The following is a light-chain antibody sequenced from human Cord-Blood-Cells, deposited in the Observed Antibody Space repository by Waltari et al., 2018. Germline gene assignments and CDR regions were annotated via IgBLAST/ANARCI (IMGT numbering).Light chain of an antibody. CDR3: CSYAGSYTYVV. V-gene: IGLV2-11*01. CDR2: DVS. J-gene: IGLJ2*01. CDR1: SSDVGGYYY. Sequence: QSALTQPRSVSGSPGQSSTISCPGTSSDVGGYYYVPWYQQHPGKAPKLMIYDVSNRPSGVPDRFSGSKSGNTASLTISGLQAEDEADYYCCSYAGSYTYVVFGGGTKLTVL.